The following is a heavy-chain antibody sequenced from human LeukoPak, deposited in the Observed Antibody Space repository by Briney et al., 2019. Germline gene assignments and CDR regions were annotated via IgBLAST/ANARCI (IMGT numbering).Heavy chain of an antibody. D-gene: IGHD1-26*01. V-gene: IGHV4-34*01. CDR1: GGSFSGYY. CDR2: INHSGST. CDR3: ARRNKWELLSRLDY. Sequence: SETLSLTCAVYGGSFSGYYGSWIRQPPGKGLGWIGEINHSGSTNYNPSLKSRVTISVDTSKNQFSLKLSSVTAADTAVYYCARRNKWELLSRLDYWGQGTLVTVSS. J-gene: IGHJ4*02.